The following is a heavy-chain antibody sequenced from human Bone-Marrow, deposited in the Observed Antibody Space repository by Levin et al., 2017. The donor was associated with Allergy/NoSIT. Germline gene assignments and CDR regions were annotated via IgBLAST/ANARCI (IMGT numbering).Heavy chain of an antibody. Sequence: GESLKISCAASRPILSDYAMNWVRQAPGKGLQWVSGMSGSGGATYYAEPVKGRVTISRDYSKSTVFLQMNSLRADDTAVYYCAKAGTTVMVSYYYMDVWGTGTTVTVSS. CDR1: RPILSDYA. V-gene: IGHV3-23*01. CDR3: AKAGTTVMVSYYYMDV. J-gene: IGHJ6*03. CDR2: MSGSGGAT. D-gene: IGHD4-17*01.